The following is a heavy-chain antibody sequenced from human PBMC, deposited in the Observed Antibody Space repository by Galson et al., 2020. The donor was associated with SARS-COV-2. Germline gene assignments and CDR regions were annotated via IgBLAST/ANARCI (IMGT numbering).Heavy chain of an antibody. J-gene: IGHJ4*02. V-gene: IGHV4-39*07. D-gene: IGHD6-6*01. Sequence: SETLSLTCTVSGCSISSSSYYWGLIRQPPGKGLVWIGIIYYSGSTYYNPSLKSRVTISVDTSKNQFSLKLSSVTAADTAVYYCASDHSIAATLDYWGQGTLVTVSS. CDR3: ASDHSIAATLDY. CDR1: GCSISSSSYY. CDR2: IYYSGST.